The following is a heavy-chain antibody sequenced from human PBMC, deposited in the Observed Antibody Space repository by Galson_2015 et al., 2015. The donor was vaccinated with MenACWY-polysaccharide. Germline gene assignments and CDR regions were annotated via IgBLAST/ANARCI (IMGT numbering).Heavy chain of an antibody. CDR3: TKAGAKYCRGSSCYFNWFDP. Sequence: SLRLSCAASGFTFSSYSMNWVRQAPGKGLEWVSYISSGGTIYYADSVKGRFTISRDNAKNSLYLQTNSLRAEDTAVYYCTKAGAKYCRGSSCYFNWFDPWGQGTLVTASS. CDR1: GFTFSSYS. J-gene: IGHJ5*02. V-gene: IGHV3-48*01. CDR2: ISSGGTI. D-gene: IGHD2-15*01.